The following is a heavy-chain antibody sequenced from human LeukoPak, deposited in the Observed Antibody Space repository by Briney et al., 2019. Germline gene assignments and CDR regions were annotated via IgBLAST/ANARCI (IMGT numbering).Heavy chain of an antibody. V-gene: IGHV5-51*01. J-gene: IGHJ4*02. CDR2: IYPGDSDT. D-gene: IGHD2-15*01. CDR3: ATLTGYCSGGSCHFDY. Sequence: GESLKISCKGSGYSFTSYWIGWVRQMPGKGLEWMGIIYPGDSDTRYSPSFQGQVTISADKSISTAYLQWSSLKASDTAMYYCATLTGYCSGGSCHFDYWGQGTLVTVSS. CDR1: GYSFTSYW.